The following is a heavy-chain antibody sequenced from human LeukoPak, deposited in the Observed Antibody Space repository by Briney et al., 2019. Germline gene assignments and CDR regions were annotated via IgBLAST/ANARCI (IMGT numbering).Heavy chain of an antibody. CDR2: IYSGGTT. CDR3: TRQTGESTNFDN. Sequence: GGSLRLSCAASGFTFTNYAMSWVRQAPGKGLEWVSAIYSGGTTYYADSVKGRFTISRDNSKNMLYLLMNYLRAEDTAMYHCTRQTGESTNFDNWGQGTLVAVSS. V-gene: IGHV3-66*04. J-gene: IGHJ4*02. D-gene: IGHD2-2*01. CDR1: GFTFTNYA.